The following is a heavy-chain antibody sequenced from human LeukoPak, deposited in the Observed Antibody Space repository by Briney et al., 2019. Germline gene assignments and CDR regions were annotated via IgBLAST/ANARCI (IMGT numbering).Heavy chain of an antibody. V-gene: IGHV3-23*01. Sequence: GGSLRLSCAASGFTFSSYAMSWVRQAPGKGLEWVSGISGSGGSTYYADSLKGRFTISRDNSKDTLYVQMNSLRAEDTAVYYCARVSSSGYYFDYWGQGTLVTVSS. CDR2: ISGSGGST. D-gene: IGHD3-22*01. CDR3: ARVSSSGYYFDY. J-gene: IGHJ4*02. CDR1: GFTFSSYA.